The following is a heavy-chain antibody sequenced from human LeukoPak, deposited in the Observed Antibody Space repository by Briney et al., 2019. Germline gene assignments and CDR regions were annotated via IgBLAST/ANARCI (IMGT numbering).Heavy chain of an antibody. Sequence: GGSLRLSCEASKFIPNDYTMNWGRQAPGKGLEWVSSLSNTGSFMKYADSVRGRFTISRDDAKNSVYLQMNSLRVDDTAVYYCARGIYRRKVALLGNNKQFYYMDVWGKGTAVTVSS. D-gene: IGHD6-19*01. V-gene: IGHV3-21*01. CDR1: KFIPNDYT. CDR2: LSNTGSFM. J-gene: IGHJ6*03. CDR3: ARGIYRRKVALLGNNKQFYYMDV.